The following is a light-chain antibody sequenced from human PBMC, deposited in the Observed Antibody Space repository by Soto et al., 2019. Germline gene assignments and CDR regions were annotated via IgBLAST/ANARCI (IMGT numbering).Light chain of an antibody. CDR3: GTWDNSLSVGA. J-gene: IGLJ2*01. V-gene: IGLV1-51*01. CDR2: DNN. Sequence: QSVLTQPPLVSAAPGQKVTISCSGSSSNIGNNYVSWYQQLPGTAPRLLIYDNNKRPSGIPDRFSGSKSGTSATLDISGLQTGDEADYYCGTWDNSLSVGAFGGGTKVTVL. CDR1: SSNIGNNY.